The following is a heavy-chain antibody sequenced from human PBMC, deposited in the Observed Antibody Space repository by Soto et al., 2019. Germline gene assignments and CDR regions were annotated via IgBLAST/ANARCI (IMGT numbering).Heavy chain of an antibody. CDR3: ATGIEYSSSYYYYYGMDV. V-gene: IGHV3-23*01. D-gene: IGHD6-6*01. J-gene: IGHJ6*02. Sequence: GGSLRLSCAASGFTFSSYAMSWVRQAPGKGLEWVSAISRSGGTTYDTDSVKGRFTISRDNSKNTLYLQMNRLRAEDKAVYYCATGIEYSSSYYYYYGMDVWGQGTTVTVSS. CDR2: ISRSGGTT. CDR1: GFTFSSYA.